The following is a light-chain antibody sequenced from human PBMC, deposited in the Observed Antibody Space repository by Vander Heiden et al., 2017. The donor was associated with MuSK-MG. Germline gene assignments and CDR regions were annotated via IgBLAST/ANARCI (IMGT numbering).Light chain of an antibody. CDR3: QQDNRHSYT. J-gene: IGKJ2*01. CDR1: QSTSSW. V-gene: IGKV1-5*03. Sequence: DIQMTQSPSTLSASVGDRVNITCRASQSTSSWLAWYQQKPGKAPKLLIYKASSLESGVPSRFSGSGSGTEFTLTISSLQPDDFATYYCQQDNRHSYTFGQGTKLEIK. CDR2: KAS.